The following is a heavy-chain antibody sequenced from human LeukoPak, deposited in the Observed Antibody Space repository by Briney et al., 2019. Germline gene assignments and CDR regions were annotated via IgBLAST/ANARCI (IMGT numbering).Heavy chain of an antibody. Sequence: ASVKVSCKASGYTFTSYDINWVRQATGQGLEWMGWVNPNSGHTGYAQKFQGRVTMTRNTSISTAYMELSSLTSEDTAVYYCATDRPLWFREKTGGHWFDPWGQGTLVTVSS. CDR2: VNPNSGHT. CDR3: ATDRPLWFREKTGGHWFDP. J-gene: IGHJ5*02. CDR1: GYTFTSYD. D-gene: IGHD3-10*01. V-gene: IGHV1-8*01.